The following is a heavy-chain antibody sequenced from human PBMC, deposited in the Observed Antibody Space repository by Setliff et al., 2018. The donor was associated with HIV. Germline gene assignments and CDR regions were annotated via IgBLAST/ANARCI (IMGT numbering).Heavy chain of an antibody. J-gene: IGHJ5*02. Sequence: SETLSLTCTVSGDSINSGTYYWSWIRRPAGKGLEWIGRLHLSGDTNYNPSLKSRVTISLDRSGNQFSLRLTSVTAADTAVYYCATCRHRPSNWFDPWGQGTVVTVS. CDR2: LHLSGDT. CDR3: ATCRHRPSNWFDP. V-gene: IGHV4-61*02. CDR1: GDSINSGTYY.